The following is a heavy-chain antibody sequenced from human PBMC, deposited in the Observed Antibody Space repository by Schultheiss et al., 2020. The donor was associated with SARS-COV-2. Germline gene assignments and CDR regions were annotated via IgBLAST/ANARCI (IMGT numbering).Heavy chain of an antibody. D-gene: IGHD3-22*01. CDR2: IYYNGNT. J-gene: IGHJ3*02. V-gene: IGHV4-59*01. CDR3: AREKDYDSSGYYRAFDI. Sequence: SQTLSLTCTVSGGSISSYYWSWIRQPPEKGLEWIGYIYYNGNTNYNPSLKSRVTMSLDTSKNQFSLKLSSVTAADTAVYYCAREKDYDSSGYYRAFDIWGQGTTVTVSS. CDR1: GGSISSYY.